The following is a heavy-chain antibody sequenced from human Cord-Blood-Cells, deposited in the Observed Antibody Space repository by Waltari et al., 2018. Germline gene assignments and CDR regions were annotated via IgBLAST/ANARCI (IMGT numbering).Heavy chain of an antibody. CDR2: FDPEDGET. D-gene: IGHD4-17*01. Sequence: QVQLVQSGAEVKKPGASVKVSCKVSGYTLTELSMHWVRQAPGKGLEWMGGFDPEDGETVYSQKFQCRVTMTEHTSTDTAYMELGSLRSEDTAVYYCATIKRYGDYDWFDPWGQGTLVTVSS. V-gene: IGHV1-24*01. CDR3: ATIKRYGDYDWFDP. J-gene: IGHJ5*02. CDR1: GYTLTELS.